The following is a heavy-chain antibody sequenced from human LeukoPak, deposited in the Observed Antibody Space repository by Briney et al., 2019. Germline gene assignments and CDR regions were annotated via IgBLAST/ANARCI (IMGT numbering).Heavy chain of an antibody. CDR1: GFTFSSYA. Sequence: GGSLILSCSASGFTFSSYAMSWVRQAPGKGLEWVSAISGSGGSTYYAGSVKGRFTISRDNSKNTLYLQMNSLRAEDTAVYYCAKDPITTVVTYFDYWGQGTLVTVSS. V-gene: IGHV3-23*01. D-gene: IGHD4-23*01. CDR3: AKDPITTVVTYFDY. CDR2: ISGSGGST. J-gene: IGHJ4*02.